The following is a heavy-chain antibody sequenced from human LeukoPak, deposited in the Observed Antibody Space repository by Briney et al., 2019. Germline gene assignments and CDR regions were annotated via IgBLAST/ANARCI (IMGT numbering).Heavy chain of an antibody. D-gene: IGHD3-3*01. V-gene: IGHV4-31*03. CDR1: GGSISSGGYY. Sequence: SETLSLTCTVSGGSISSGGYYWSWIRQHPGKGLEWIGYIYYSGSTYYNPSLKSRVTISVDTSKNQFSLKLSSVTAADTAVYYCARVMGYDFWSGYSLNWFDPWGQGTLVTVSS. CDR3: ARVMGYDFWSGYSLNWFDP. CDR2: IYYSGST. J-gene: IGHJ5*02.